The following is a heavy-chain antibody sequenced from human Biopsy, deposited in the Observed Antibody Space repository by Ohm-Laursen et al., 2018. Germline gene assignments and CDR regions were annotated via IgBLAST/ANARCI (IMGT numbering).Heavy chain of an antibody. CDR2: INPRGGST. CDR1: GYNFPTHY. J-gene: IGHJ4*02. CDR3: AADINVWNVSY. Sequence: ASVKVSCNASGYNFPTHYMHWVRQAPGQGLEWMAMINPRGGSTFYAQKFQDRVTMTRDTSTNTAYMELSSLRSEDTAVYYCAADINVWNVSYWGQGTQVTVSS. D-gene: IGHD1-1*01. V-gene: IGHV1-46*01.